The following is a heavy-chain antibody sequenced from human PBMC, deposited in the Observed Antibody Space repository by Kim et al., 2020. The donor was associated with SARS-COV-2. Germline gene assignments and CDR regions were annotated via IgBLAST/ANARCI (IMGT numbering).Heavy chain of an antibody. CDR3: AREGKVIRYFDWPRPNYYFDY. D-gene: IGHD3-9*01. CDR1: GGSFSGYY. J-gene: IGHJ4*02. V-gene: IGHV4-34*01. CDR2: INHSGST. Sequence: SETLSLTCAVYGGSFSGYYWSWIRQPPGKGLEWIGEINHSGSTNYNPSLKSRVTISVDTSKNQFSLKLSSVTAADTAEYYCAREGKVIRYFDWPRPNYYFDYWGQGTLVTVSS.